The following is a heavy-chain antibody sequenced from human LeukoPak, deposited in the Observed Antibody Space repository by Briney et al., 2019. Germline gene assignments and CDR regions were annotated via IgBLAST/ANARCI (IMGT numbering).Heavy chain of an antibody. CDR1: GGSISSGGYS. V-gene: IGHV4-30-2*01. J-gene: IGHJ4*02. Sequence: SQTLSLTCAASGGSISSGGYSWSWIRQPPGKGLEWIGYIYHSGSTYYNPSLKSRVTISVDRSKNQFSLKLSSVTAADTAVYYCASNYYDSSGYYYDYWGQGTLVTVSS. CDR2: IYHSGST. CDR3: ASNYYDSSGYYYDY. D-gene: IGHD3-22*01.